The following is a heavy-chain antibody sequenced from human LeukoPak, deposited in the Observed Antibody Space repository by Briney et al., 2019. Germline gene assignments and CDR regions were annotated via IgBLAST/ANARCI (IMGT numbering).Heavy chain of an antibody. Sequence: GGSLRLSCAASGFTFSSYSMNWVRQAPGKGLEWVSYISSSSSTIYYADSVKGRFTISRDNAKNSLYLQMNSLGAEDTAVYYCARIQRGLWFGELPDYWGQGTLVTVSS. CDR2: ISSSSSTI. V-gene: IGHV3-48*01. J-gene: IGHJ4*02. CDR3: ARIQRGLWFGELPDY. CDR1: GFTFSSYS. D-gene: IGHD3-10*01.